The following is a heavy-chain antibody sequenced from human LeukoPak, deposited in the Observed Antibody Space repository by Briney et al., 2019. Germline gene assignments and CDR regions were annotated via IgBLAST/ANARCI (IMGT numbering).Heavy chain of an antibody. Sequence: RPGGSLRLSCAASGFTFSSYAMHWVRQAPGKGLEWVAVISYDGSNKYYADSVKGRFTISRDNAKNSLYLQMNSLRAEDTAVYYCARVGPWVNPDYYYYYMDVWGKGTTVTVSS. CDR1: GFTFSSYA. V-gene: IGHV3-30*04. J-gene: IGHJ6*03. CDR2: ISYDGSNK. D-gene: IGHD1-14*01. CDR3: ARVGPWVNPDYYYYYMDV.